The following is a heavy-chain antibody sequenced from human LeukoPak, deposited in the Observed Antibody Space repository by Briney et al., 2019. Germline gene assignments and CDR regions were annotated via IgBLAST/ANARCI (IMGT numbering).Heavy chain of an antibody. CDR2: IYYTGST. CDR3: ARGSKAAPGTFDY. D-gene: IGHD6-13*01. V-gene: IGHV4-59*01. Sequence: SETLSLTCTVSGGSISSYYRSWIRQPPGKGLEWIGYIYYTGSTDYNPSLKSRVAISVDTSKNQFSLKLSSVTAADTAVYYCARGSKAAPGTFDYRGQGTLVTVSS. J-gene: IGHJ4*02. CDR1: GGSISSYY.